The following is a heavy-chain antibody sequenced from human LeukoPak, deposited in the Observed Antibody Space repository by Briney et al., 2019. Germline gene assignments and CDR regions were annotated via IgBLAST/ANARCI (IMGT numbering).Heavy chain of an antibody. D-gene: IGHD6-19*01. CDR2: INHSGST. J-gene: IGHJ4*02. CDR1: GGSFSGYY. CDR3: ARDQDSSGWYGNY. Sequence: PSETLSLTCAVYGGSFSGYYWSWIRQPPGKGLEWIGEINHSGSTNYNPSLKSRVTISVDTSKNQFSLKLSSVTAADTAVYYCARDQDSSGWYGNYWGQGTLVTVSS. V-gene: IGHV4-34*01.